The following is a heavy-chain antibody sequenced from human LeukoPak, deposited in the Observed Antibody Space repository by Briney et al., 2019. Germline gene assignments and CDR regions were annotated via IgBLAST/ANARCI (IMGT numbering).Heavy chain of an antibody. CDR2: INGDGTST. Sequence: GGSLRLSCAASGFTFSSDWMHWVRQAPGKGLVWVSRINGDGTSTNYADSVKGRFTISSDNAKNTLYLQMNSLGAEDTAVYYCERMQISVVPGYCNFGGQGPRVTVPP. V-gene: IGHV3-74*01. CDR1: GFTFSSDW. J-gene: IGHJ4*02. CDR3: ERMQISVVPGYCNF. D-gene: IGHD3-9*01.